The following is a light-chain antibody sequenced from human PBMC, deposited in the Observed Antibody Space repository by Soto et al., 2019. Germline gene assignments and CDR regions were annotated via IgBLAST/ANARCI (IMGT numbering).Light chain of an antibody. CDR1: QDSSSL. CDR3: QQFYSYPRT. V-gene: IGKV1-9*01. CDR2: FAS. Sequence: DIQLTQSPSFLSASVGDRVTIACRASQDSSSLLAWYQQKPGKAPKLLICFASTLESGVPSRFSGSGSGTEFTLTISSLQPVDFATYYCQQFYSYPRTFGQGTKVEI. J-gene: IGKJ1*01.